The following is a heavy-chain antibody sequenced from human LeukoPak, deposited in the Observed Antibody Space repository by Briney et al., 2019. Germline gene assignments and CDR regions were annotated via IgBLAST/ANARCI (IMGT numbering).Heavy chain of an antibody. CDR1: GGSISNGGYY. CDR2: IYDSGTT. D-gene: IGHD3-10*01. Sequence: SETLSLTCSVSGGSISNGGYYWSWIRQHPGKGLEWIGYIYDSGTTYYSPALQSRVTISVDTSDNKFSLKLRSLTAADTAVYYCARQQGFRGIQLESAFDIWGQGTLVTVST. CDR3: ARQQGFRGIQLESAFDI. V-gene: IGHV4-31*03. J-gene: IGHJ3*02.